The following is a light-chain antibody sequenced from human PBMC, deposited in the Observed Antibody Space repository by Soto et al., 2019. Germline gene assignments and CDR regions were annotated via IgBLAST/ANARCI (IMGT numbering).Light chain of an antibody. CDR1: QSVSSY. CDR2: DAS. J-gene: IGKJ4*01. CDR3: HQRSNWPPVT. Sequence: EIVLTQSPATLSLSPGERATLSCRASQSVSSYLAWYQPKPGQAPRLLIYDASNRATGIPARFSGSGSGTDFTLNISSLEPEDFAIYYCHQRSNWPPVTFGGGTKVEIK. V-gene: IGKV3-11*01.